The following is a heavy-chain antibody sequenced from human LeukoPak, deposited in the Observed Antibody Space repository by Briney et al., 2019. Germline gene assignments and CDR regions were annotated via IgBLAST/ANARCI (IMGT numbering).Heavy chain of an antibody. V-gene: IGHV3-7*05. Sequence: PGGSLRLSCAASGFTFSSYWMSWVRQAPEKGLEWVANIHQDGSEKNYVDSVKGRFTISRDNAKNSLCLQMNSLRAEDMAVYYCARDEFRGVMSHWGQGTLVTVSS. D-gene: IGHD3-10*01. CDR3: ARDEFRGVMSH. CDR1: GFTFSSYW. J-gene: IGHJ4*02. CDR2: IHQDGSEK.